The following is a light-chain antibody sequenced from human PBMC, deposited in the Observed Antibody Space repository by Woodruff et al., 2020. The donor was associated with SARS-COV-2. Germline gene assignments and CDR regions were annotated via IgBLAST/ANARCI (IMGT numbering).Light chain of an antibody. CDR3: ASYTGRSTPFV. Sequence: QVHTGKAPRIVIFEVNNRPSGISNRFSASKSGDTAFLTISGLQSEDEGNYYCASYTGRSTPFVFGSGTKVTV. J-gene: IGLJ1*01. V-gene: IGLV2-14*01. CDR2: EVN.